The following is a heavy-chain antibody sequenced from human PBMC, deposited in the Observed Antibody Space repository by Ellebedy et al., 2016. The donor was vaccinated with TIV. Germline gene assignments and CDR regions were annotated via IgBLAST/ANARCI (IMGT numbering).Heavy chain of an antibody. D-gene: IGHD3-10*01. CDR2: IDPSDSYT. J-gene: IGHJ5*02. V-gene: IGHV5-10-1*01. CDR3: ARAESRWFDP. CDR1: GYSFPSHW. Sequence: GESLKISCKGSGYSFPSHWISWVRQMPGKGLGWMGRIDPSDSYTNYSPSFQGHVTISADKSISTAYLQWSSLKTSDTAMYYCARAESRWFDPWGQGTLVTVSS.